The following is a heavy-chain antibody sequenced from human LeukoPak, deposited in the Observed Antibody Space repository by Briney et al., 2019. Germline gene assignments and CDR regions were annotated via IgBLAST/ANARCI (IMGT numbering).Heavy chain of an antibody. D-gene: IGHD5-24*01. J-gene: IGHJ4*02. CDR2: ISSSGSSI. Sequence: GGSLRLSCAASGFTFSNYEMNWVRQAPGKGLEWVSYISSSGSSIYYTDSVKGRFTISRDNAKNSLYLQMNSLRGEDTAVYYCAREGTHREMYFDYWGQGALVTVSS. CDR3: AREGTHREMYFDY. V-gene: IGHV3-48*03. CDR1: GFTFSNYE.